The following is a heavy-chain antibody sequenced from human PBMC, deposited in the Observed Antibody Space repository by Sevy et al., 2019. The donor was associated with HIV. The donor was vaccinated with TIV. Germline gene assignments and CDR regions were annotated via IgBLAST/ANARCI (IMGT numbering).Heavy chain of an antibody. D-gene: IGHD7-27*01. CDR3: TRHPTGDPSFDY. V-gene: IGHV3-73*01. CDR1: GFTFSGSA. CDR2: IRSKANSYAT. Sequence: QLGGSLRLSCAASGFTFSGSAMHWVRQASGKGLEWVGRIRSKANSYATAYAASVKGRFTISRDDSKNTAYLQMNSLKTEDTAVYYCTRHPTGDPSFDYWGQGTLVTVSS. J-gene: IGHJ4*02.